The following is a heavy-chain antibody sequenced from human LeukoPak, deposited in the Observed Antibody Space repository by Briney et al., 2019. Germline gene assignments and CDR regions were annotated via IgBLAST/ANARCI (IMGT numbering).Heavy chain of an antibody. CDR1: GYTFTGYY. CDR2: INPNSGGT. J-gene: IGHJ6*03. D-gene: IGHD3-10*01. Sequence: ASVKVSCKASGYTFTGYYMLWVRQAPGQGLEWMGWINPNSGGTNYAQKFQGRVTMTRDTSISTAYMELSRLRSDDTAVYYCARNPRSGSYFYYYYMDVWGKGTTVTVSS. CDR3: ARNPRSGSYFYYYYMDV. V-gene: IGHV1-2*02.